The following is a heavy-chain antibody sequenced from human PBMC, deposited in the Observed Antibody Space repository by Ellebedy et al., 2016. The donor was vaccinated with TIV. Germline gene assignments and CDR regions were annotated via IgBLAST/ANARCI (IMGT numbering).Heavy chain of an antibody. J-gene: IGHJ3*02. CDR3: ARDSNYYDGSVHYDVFDI. V-gene: IGHV3-7*01. CDR1: GCPFSTRW. Sequence: GESLKISXATSGCPFSTRWLSWVRQAPGKGLEWVANIRRDGSVIYYADSVKGRFTISRDNPENSLYLQMNSLRAEDTAIYYCARDSNYYDGSVHYDVFDIWGRGTMVTVSS. D-gene: IGHD3-22*01. CDR2: IRRDGSVI.